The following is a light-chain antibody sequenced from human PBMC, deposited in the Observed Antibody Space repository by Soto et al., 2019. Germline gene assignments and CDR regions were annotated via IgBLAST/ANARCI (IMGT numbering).Light chain of an antibody. Sequence: EMVLTQSPGTLSLSPGERATLSCWASQSVSSYYLAWYQQKPGQAPRLLIYGATTRATGVPDRFRGSGSGTDFTLTISRLEPEDFAVYYCQQYARSSWTFGPGTKVEIK. J-gene: IGKJ1*01. CDR3: QQYARSSWT. CDR2: GAT. CDR1: QSVSSYY. V-gene: IGKV3-20*01.